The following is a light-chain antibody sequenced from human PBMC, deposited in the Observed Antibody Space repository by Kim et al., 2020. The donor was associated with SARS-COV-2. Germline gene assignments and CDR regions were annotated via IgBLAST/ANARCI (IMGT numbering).Light chain of an antibody. Sequence: SSELTQDPAASVALGQTVRLTCQGDSLRKYYATWYHQRPGQAPTLVLYGKYDRPSGIPDRFSGSASGNTASLTITGAQAEDDGDYYCSSRDSSGDHVVFGGGTQLTVL. V-gene: IGLV3-19*01. CDR1: SLRKYY. CDR2: GKY. J-gene: IGLJ3*02. CDR3: SSRDSSGDHVV.